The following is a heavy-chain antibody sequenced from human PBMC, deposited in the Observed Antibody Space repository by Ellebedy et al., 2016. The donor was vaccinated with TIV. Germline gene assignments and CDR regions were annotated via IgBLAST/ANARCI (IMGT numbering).Heavy chain of an antibody. CDR2: IYYGGST. CDR1: GGPIGSSSYY. D-gene: IGHD7-27*01. V-gene: IGHV4-39*01. J-gene: IGHJ3*02. CDR3: APGPAFDAFEM. Sequence: SETLSLTCPVSGGPIGSSSYYCACIRQPPGKGLAWIGSIYYGGSTYYNPSLKSPATISGDPSKNQFSLKLRSVTAADTAVYYCAPGPAFDAFEMWGQGTMVTVSS.